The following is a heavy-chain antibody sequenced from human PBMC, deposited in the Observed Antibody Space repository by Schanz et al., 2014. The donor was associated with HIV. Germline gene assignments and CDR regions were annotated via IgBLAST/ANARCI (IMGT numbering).Heavy chain of an antibody. CDR3: AKAGLFFGQLWLGFFDY. D-gene: IGHD3-10*01. V-gene: IGHV3-23*01. Sequence: EVQLLESGGGLVQPGGSLRLSCAASGFTFSNYAMSWVRQAPGKGLEWVSAISGGGAGTYYADSVKGRFTISRDNSKNTLDLQMNNLKPEDTAVYYCAKAGLFFGQLWLGFFDYWGQGAQVTVSS. CDR2: ISGGGAGT. J-gene: IGHJ4*02. CDR1: GFTFSNYA.